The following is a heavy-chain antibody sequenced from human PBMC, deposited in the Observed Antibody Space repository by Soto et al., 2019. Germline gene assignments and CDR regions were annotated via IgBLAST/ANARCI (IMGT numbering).Heavy chain of an antibody. CDR3: ARVAARPDGYYYGMDV. J-gene: IGHJ6*02. Sequence: SQTLSLTCAISGDSVSSNSAAWNWIRQSPSRGLEWLGRTYYRSKWYNDYAVSVKSRITINPDTSKNQFSLQLNSVTPEDTAVYYCARVAARPDGYYYGMDVWGQGTTVTVSS. V-gene: IGHV6-1*01. CDR1: GDSVSSNSAA. CDR2: TYYRSKWYN. D-gene: IGHD6-6*01.